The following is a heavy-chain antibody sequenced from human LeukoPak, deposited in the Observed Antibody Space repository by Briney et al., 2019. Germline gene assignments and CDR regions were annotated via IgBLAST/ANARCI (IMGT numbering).Heavy chain of an antibody. CDR1: NGAVKNYY. J-gene: IGHJ4*02. CDR2: FLYSGTT. CDR3: ATLVYSGSRYHFDT. Sequence: SETLSLTCSVSNGAVKNYYWTWIRQPPGQGLEWIGNFLYSGTTTYRASLDSGLIISVDNSKNTVSLRLFSVTAADTAVYYCATLVYSGSRYHFDTWGQGTLVTVSS. V-gene: IGHV4-59*02. D-gene: IGHD1-26*01.